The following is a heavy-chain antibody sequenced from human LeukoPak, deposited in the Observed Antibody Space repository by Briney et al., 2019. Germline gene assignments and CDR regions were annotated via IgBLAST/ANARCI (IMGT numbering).Heavy chain of an antibody. V-gene: IGHV3-73*01. CDR3: TADPYYYYGMDV. Sequence: GGSLRLSRAASGFTSSGSAMHWVRQASGKGLEWVGRIRSKANSYATAYAASVKGRFTISRDDSKNTAYLQMNSLKTEDTAVYYCTADPYYYYGMDVWGQGTTVTVSS. CDR2: IRSKANSYAT. J-gene: IGHJ6*02. CDR1: GFTSSGSA. D-gene: IGHD2-15*01.